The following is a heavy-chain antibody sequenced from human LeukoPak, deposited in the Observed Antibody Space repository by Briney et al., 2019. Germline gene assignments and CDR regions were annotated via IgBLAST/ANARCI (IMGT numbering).Heavy chain of an antibody. J-gene: IGHJ6*03. Sequence: SETLSLTCAVYGGSFSGYYWSWIRQPPGKGLEWIGEINHSGSTNYNPSLKSRVTISVDTSKNQFSLKLSSVTAADTAVYYCARGRWTGVRYYYYMDVWGKGTTVTVSS. CDR2: INHSGST. CDR1: GGSFSGYY. D-gene: IGHD3/OR15-3a*01. V-gene: IGHV4-34*01. CDR3: ARGRWTGVRYYYYMDV.